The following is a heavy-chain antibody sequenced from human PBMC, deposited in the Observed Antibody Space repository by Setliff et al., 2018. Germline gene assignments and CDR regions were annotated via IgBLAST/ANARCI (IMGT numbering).Heavy chain of an antibody. V-gene: IGHV1-18*01. CDR1: GYTFSNYG. CDR2: VTVYNGNT. CDR3: ARVESMVRGKNILRHFDY. D-gene: IGHD3-10*01. Sequence: ASVKVSCKASGYTFSNYGVTWVRQAPGQGLEWMGWVTVYNGNTKYAQNLRGRLTLTTDISTSTAYMELGSLTTDDTAVYYCARVESMVRGKNILRHFDYWGQGIQVTVSS. J-gene: IGHJ4*02.